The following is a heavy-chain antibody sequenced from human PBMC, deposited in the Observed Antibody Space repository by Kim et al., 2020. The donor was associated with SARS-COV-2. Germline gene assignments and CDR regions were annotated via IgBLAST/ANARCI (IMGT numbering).Heavy chain of an antibody. V-gene: IGHV4-59*01. J-gene: IGHJ4*02. Sequence: NYTPSLKSRVTISVDTSKNQFSLKLSSVTAADTAVYYCASTVVPAAHFDYWGQGTLVTVSS. D-gene: IGHD2-2*01. CDR3: ASTVVPAAHFDY.